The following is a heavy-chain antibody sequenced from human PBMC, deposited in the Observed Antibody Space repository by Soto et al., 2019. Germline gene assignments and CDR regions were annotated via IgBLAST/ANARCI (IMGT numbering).Heavy chain of an antibody. CDR2: IYYSGST. CDR3: ARDSEGYYDSSGYSGSGGFDY. D-gene: IGHD3-22*01. CDR1: GGSISSYY. V-gene: IGHV4-59*01. J-gene: IGHJ4*02. Sequence: SETLSLTCTVSGGSISSYYWSWIRQPPGKGLKWIGYIYYSGSTNYNPSLKSRVTISVDTSKNQFSLKLSSVTAADTAVYYCARDSEGYYDSSGYSGSGGFDYWGQGTLVTVSS.